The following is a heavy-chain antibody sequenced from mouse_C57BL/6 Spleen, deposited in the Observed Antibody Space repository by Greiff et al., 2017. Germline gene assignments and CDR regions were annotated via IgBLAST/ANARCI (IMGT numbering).Heavy chain of an antibody. Sequence: EVQLQQSGAELVRPGASVKLSCTASGFNIKDDYMHWVKQRPEQGLEWIGWIDPENGDTEYASKFQGTATITADTSSNTAYLQLSSLTSEDTAFYYGTTAGSSITRVVAPLDYWGQGTTLTVSS. V-gene: IGHV14-4*01. CDR2: IDPENGDT. J-gene: IGHJ2*01. CDR1: GFNIKDDY. D-gene: IGHD1-1*01. CDR3: TTAGSSITRVVAPLDY.